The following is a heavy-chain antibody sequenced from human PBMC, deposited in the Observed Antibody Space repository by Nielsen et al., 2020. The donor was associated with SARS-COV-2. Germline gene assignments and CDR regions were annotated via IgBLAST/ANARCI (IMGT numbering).Heavy chain of an antibody. J-gene: IGHJ4*02. D-gene: IGHD2-2*02. V-gene: IGHV4-59*12. CDR3: ARRPRRYCSSTSCYTVSHYFDY. CDR2: IFYTGST. Sequence: RQAPGKGLEWIGSIFYTGSTNYNPSLNTSLKSRVTMSIDTSKNQFSLKLTSVTAADTAVYYCARRPRRYCSSTSCYTVSHYFDYWGQGTLVTVSS.